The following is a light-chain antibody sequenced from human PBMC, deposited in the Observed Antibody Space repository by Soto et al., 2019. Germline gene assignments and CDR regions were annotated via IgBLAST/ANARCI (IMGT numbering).Light chain of an antibody. V-gene: IGKV4-1*01. CDR3: QQYYSTPCT. CDR1: QSVLYSSNNKNY. J-gene: IGKJ2*02. Sequence: DIVMTQSPDSLAVSLGERATFNCKSSQSVLYSSNNKNYLAWYQQKPGQPPKLLIYWASTRESGVPDRFSGSGSGTGFTLTISSLQAEDVAVYYCQQYYSTPCTFGQGTKLEIK. CDR2: WAS.